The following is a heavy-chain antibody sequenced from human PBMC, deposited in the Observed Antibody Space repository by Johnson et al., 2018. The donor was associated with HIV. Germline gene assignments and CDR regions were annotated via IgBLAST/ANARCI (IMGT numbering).Heavy chain of an antibody. CDR1: GFTFDDYA. Sequence: VQLVESGGGLVQPGGSLRLSCAASGFTFDDYAMHWVRQAPGKGLEWVSGISWNSGSIGYADSVKGRFTISRDNSKNTLYLQMNSLRAEDTAVYYCARVRLPDAFDIWGQGTMVTVSS. CDR2: ISWNSGSI. J-gene: IGHJ3*02. V-gene: IGHV3-9*01. CDR3: ARVRLPDAFDI.